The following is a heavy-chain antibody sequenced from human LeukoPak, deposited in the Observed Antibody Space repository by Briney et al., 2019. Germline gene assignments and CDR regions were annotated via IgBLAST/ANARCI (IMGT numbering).Heavy chain of an antibody. D-gene: IGHD3-3*01. J-gene: IGHJ5*02. Sequence: SVKVSCKASGGTFSSYTISWVRQAPGQGLEWMGRIIPILGIANYAQKFQGRVTITADKSTSTAYMELSSLRSEDTAVYYCARDPGVGYDFWSGYYYNWFDPWGQGTLVTVSS. CDR2: IIPILGIA. V-gene: IGHV1-69*04. CDR3: ARDPGVGYDFWSGYYYNWFDP. CDR1: GGTFSSYT.